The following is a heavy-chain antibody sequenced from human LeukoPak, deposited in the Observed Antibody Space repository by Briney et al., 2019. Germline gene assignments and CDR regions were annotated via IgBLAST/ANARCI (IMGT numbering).Heavy chain of an antibody. J-gene: IGHJ4*02. CDR3: AKNHGDYDGGY. CDR2: ISYDGSNK. D-gene: IGHD4-17*01. Sequence: PGRSLRLSCAASGFTFSSYAMHWVRQAPGKGLEWVAVISYDGSNKYYADSVKGRFTISRDNSKNTLYLQMNSLRAEDTAVYYCAKNHGDYDGGYWGQGTLVTVSS. V-gene: IGHV3-30-3*02. CDR1: GFTFSSYA.